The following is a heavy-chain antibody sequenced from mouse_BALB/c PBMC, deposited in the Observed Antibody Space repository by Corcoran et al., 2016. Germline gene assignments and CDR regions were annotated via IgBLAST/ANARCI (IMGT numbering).Heavy chain of an antibody. D-gene: IGHD2-1*01. V-gene: IGHV14-1*02. CDR2: IDPENGNT. J-gene: IGHJ2*01. Sequence: EVQLQQSGADLVRPGPLVKLSFKPSVFHIKDNYIPGVKQRPEQGLEWIGWIDPENGNTIYDPKFQGKASITADTSSNTAYLQLSSLTSEDTAVYYCARIGPYGNLDFDYWGQGTTLTVSA. CDR3: ARIGPYGNLDFDY. CDR1: VFHIKDNY.